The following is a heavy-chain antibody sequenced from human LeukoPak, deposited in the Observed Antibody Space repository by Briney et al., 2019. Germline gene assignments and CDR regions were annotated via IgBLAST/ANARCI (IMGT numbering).Heavy chain of an antibody. J-gene: IGHJ3*02. CDR2: IYHSGST. Sequence: SETLSLTCTVSGGSTSSGGYYWSWIRQPPGKGLEWIGYIYHSGSTYYNPSLKSRVTISVDRSKNQFSLKLSSVTAADTAVYYCARERYNWNGFDAFDIWGQGTMVTVSS. CDR3: ARERYNWNGFDAFDI. CDR1: GGSTSSGGYY. V-gene: IGHV4-30-2*01. D-gene: IGHD1-1*01.